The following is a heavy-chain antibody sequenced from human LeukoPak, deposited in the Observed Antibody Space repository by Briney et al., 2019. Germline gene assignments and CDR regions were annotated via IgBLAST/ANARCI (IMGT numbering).Heavy chain of an antibody. J-gene: IGHJ4*02. CDR2: INSDGSST. CDR1: GFTFSSYW. V-gene: IGHV3-74*01. Sequence: GGSLRLSCAASGFTFSSYWMHWVRQAPGKGLVWVSRINSDGSSTSYADSVKGRFTISRDNAKNTLYLQMNSPRAEDTAVYYCARDPPYGDYSEYYFDYWGQGTLVTVSS. D-gene: IGHD4-17*01. CDR3: ARDPPYGDYSEYYFDY.